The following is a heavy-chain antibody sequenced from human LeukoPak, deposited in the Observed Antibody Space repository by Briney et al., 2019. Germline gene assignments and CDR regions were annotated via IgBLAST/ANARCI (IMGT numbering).Heavy chain of an antibody. CDR3: AREGSKYPFDY. Sequence: PSETLSLTCTVSGGSISSSSYYWSWIRQPPGKGLEWIGEINHSGSTNYNPSLKSRVTISVDTSKNQFSLKLSSVTAADTAVYYCAREGSKYPFDYWGQGTLVTVSS. D-gene: IGHD4-11*01. CDR2: INHSGST. V-gene: IGHV4-39*07. J-gene: IGHJ4*02. CDR1: GGSISSSSYY.